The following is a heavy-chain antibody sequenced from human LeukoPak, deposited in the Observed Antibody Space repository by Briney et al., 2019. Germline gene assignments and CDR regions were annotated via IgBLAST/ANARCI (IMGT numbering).Heavy chain of an antibody. CDR2: INHSGST. D-gene: IGHD3-22*01. CDR1: GGSFSGYY. CDR3: ARGKAYDSSGPTFDY. J-gene: IGHJ4*02. V-gene: IGHV4-34*01. Sequence: SETLSLTCAVYGGSFSGYYWSWIRQPPGKGLEWIGEINHSGSTNYNPSLKSRVTISVDTSKNQFSLKLSSVTAAGTAVYYCARGKAYDSSGPTFDYWGQGTLVTVSS.